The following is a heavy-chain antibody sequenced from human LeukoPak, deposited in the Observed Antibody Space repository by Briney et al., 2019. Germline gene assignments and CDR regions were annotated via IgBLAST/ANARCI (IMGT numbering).Heavy chain of an antibody. CDR2: IYTSGST. CDR3: ARARLPTDSSGWDFDY. CDR1: GGSISSYY. V-gene: IGHV4-4*07. J-gene: IGHJ4*02. D-gene: IGHD3-22*01. Sequence: PSETLSLTCTVSGGSISSYYWSWIRQPAGKGVEWIGRIYTSGSTNYNPSLKSRVTMSVDTSKNQFSLKLSSVTAADPAVYYCARARLPTDSSGWDFDYWGQGTLVTVSS.